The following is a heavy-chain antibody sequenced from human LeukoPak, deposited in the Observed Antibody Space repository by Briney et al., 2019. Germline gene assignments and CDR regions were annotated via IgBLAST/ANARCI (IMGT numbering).Heavy chain of an antibody. V-gene: IGHV6-1*01. J-gene: IGHJ5*02. Sequence: SQTLSLTCAISGDSVSSNSVAWNWIRQSPSRGLEWLGRTYYTSKWSSDYAVSEKSRITITPDTSKNQFSLQLASVSPEDTAVYYCARGYLKPGFDHWGQGSLVTVSS. CDR3: ARGYLKPGFDH. CDR1: GDSVSSNSVA. CDR2: TYYTSKWSS. D-gene: IGHD2-2*02.